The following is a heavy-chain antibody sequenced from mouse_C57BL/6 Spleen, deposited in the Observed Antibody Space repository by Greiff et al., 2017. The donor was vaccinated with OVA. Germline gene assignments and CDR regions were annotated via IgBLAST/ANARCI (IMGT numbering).Heavy chain of an antibody. V-gene: IGHV5-16*01. D-gene: IGHD3-3*01. J-gene: IGHJ3*01. Sequence: EVQRVESEGGLVQPGSSMKLSCTASGFTFSDYYMAWVRQVPEKGLEWVANINYDGSSTYYLDSLKSRFIISRDNAKNILYLQMSSLKSEDTATYYCARDKEGTFAYWGQGTLVTVSA. CDR3: ARDKEGTFAY. CDR1: GFTFSDYY. CDR2: INYDGSST.